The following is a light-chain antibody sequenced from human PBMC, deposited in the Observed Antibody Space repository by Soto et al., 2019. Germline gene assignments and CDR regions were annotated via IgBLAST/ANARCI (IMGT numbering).Light chain of an antibody. CDR2: DSN. CDR3: QSYGTSLSGLYV. V-gene: IGLV1-40*01. CDR1: SSNIGAGRD. J-gene: IGLJ1*01. Sequence: QSVLTQPPSVSGAPGQRVTISCTGSSSNIGAGRDVHWYRQLPGAAPKFLISDSNHRPSGVPDRFSVSKSGASASLAITGLRAEVEGDYFCQSYGTSLSGLYVFGTGTKLTVL.